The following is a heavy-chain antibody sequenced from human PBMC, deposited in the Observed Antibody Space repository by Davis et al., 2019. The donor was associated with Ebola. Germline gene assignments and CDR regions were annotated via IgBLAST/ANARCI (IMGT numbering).Heavy chain of an antibody. CDR3: AKDYYGSGTFYPLEY. CDR1: GFTFNTYA. J-gene: IGHJ4*02. D-gene: IGHD3-10*01. CDR2: IRYDGINK. Sequence: GESLKISCVASGFTFNTYAMAWVRLAPGKGLEWVGFIRYDGINKYYADSVKGRFTISRDNSKNTLYLQMNSLRVEDTAVYYCAKDYYGSGTFYPLEYWGQGTLVTVSS. V-gene: IGHV3-30*02.